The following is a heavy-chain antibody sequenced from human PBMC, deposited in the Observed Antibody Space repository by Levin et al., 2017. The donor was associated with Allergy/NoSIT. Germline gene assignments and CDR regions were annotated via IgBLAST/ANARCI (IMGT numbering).Heavy chain of an antibody. Sequence: GESLKISCAASGFTFSDYYMSWIRQAPGKGLEWVSYISSSGSTIYYADSVKGRFTISRDNAKNSLYLQMNSLRAEDTAVYYCASFDYYGSGSYHNWFDPWGQGTLVTVSS. CDR3: ASFDYYGSGSYHNWFDP. J-gene: IGHJ5*02. V-gene: IGHV3-11*01. CDR2: ISSSGSTI. CDR1: GFTFSDYY. D-gene: IGHD3-10*01.